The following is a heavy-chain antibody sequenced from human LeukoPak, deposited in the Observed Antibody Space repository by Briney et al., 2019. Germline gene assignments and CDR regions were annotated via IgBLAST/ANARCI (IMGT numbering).Heavy chain of an antibody. D-gene: IGHD5/OR15-5a*01. CDR3: ARAFTTFYAFDS. CDR2: IYNGGTT. CDR1: GFTVSSNY. V-gene: IGHV3-53*01. J-gene: IGHJ4*02. Sequence: GGSLRLSCAASGFTVSSNYVNWVRRAPGKRLEWVSVIYNGGTTHYADSVKGRFTVSRDNSKNTVDLQMSSLRAEDTAVYFCARAFTTFYAFDSWGQGTPVIVSS.